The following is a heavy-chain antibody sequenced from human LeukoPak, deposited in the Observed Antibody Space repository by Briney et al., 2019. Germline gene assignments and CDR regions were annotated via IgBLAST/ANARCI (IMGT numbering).Heavy chain of an antibody. D-gene: IGHD4-17*01. CDR2: IRSKAYGGTT. J-gene: IGHJ4*02. CDR1: GFTFSSYA. Sequence: GGSLRLSCAASGFTFSSYAMSWVRQAPGKGLEWVGFIRSKAYGGTTEYAASVKGRFTISRDDSKSIAYLQMNSLKTEDTAVYYCTRDPSNDYGDYVFHYWGQGTLVTVSS. V-gene: IGHV3-49*04. CDR3: TRDPSNDYGDYVFHY.